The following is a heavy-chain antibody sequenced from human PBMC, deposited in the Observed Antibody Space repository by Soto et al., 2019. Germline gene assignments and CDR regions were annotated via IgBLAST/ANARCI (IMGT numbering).Heavy chain of an antibody. D-gene: IGHD6-25*01. Sequence: PGGSLRLSCAASGFTFSDHYMTWIRQAPGKGPEWLSYISGGGDIISYADSVKGRFIISRDNAKRSLYLQMNSLTVEDTAGYYCSRGPRLADDWGQGTLVTVSS. V-gene: IGHV3-11*01. J-gene: IGHJ4*02. CDR2: ISGGGDII. CDR1: GFTFSDHY. CDR3: SRGPRLADD.